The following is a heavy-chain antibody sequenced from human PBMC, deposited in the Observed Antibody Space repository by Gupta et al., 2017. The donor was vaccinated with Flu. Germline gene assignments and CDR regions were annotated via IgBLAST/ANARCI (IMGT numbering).Heavy chain of an antibody. J-gene: IGHJ4*02. V-gene: IGHV1-69*01. D-gene: IGHD5-18*01. Sequence: SWVRQAPGQGLEWMGGIIPIFGTANYAQKFQGRVTITADESTSTAYMELSSLRSEDTAVYYCARVLGYSYGAYYFDYWGQGTLVTVSS. CDR2: IIPIFGTA. CDR3: ARVLGYSYGAYYFDY.